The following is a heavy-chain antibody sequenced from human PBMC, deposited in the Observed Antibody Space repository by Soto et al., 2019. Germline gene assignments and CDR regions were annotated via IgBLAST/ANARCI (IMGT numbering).Heavy chain of an antibody. CDR1: GGSFSGNY. CDR2: INHSGST. V-gene: IGHV4-34*01. CDR3: ARVFPDYYDSSGY. J-gene: IGHJ4*02. Sequence: PSETLSLTCAVYGGSFSGNYCSWIRQPPGKGQERIGEINHSGSTNYNPSLKSRVTISVDTSKNQFSLKLSSVTAAATAVYYCARVFPDYYDSSGYWGQGTLVTVSS. D-gene: IGHD3-22*01.